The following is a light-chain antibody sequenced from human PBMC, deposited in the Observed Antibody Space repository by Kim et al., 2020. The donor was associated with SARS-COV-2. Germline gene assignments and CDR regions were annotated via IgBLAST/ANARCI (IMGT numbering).Light chain of an antibody. V-gene: IGKV3-11*01. CDR2: DAS. Sequence: PGVRSSLSFRARQIFSSYLAWYPQNPRQAPQLLIYDASNRAPGIPARFSGSGSGTAFTLTIGSLGPEDFAVYYCQQRGNWPLTFGGGTKVDI. J-gene: IGKJ4*01. CDR1: QIFSSY. CDR3: QQRGNWPLT.